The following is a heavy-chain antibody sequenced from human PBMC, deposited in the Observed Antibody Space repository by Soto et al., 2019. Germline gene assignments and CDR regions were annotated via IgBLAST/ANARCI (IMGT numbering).Heavy chain of an antibody. CDR2: TYPGDSDA. V-gene: IGHV5-51*01. D-gene: IGHD2-2*01. CDR1: GYSFTSYW. CDR3: ARMGVVVVPAAPGLGFDY. J-gene: IGHJ4*02. Sequence: PSESLKISCKGSGYSFTSYWIGWARQMPGKGLEWMGITYPGDSDARYSPSFQGQVTISADKSISTAYLQWSSLKASDTAMYYCARMGVVVVPAAPGLGFDYWGQGTLVTVSS.